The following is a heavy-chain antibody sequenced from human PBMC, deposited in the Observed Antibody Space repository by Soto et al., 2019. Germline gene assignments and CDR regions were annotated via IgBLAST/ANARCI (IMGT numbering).Heavy chain of an antibody. V-gene: IGHV4-59*01. CDR1: GGSISSYY. CDR3: ARGIGDILTGYCYYFDY. CDR2: IYYSGST. J-gene: IGHJ4*02. Sequence: SETLSLTCTVSGGSISSYYWSWIRQPPGKGLEWIGYIYYSGSTNYNPSLKSRVTISVDTSKNQFSLKLSSVTAADTAVYYCARGIGDILTGYCYYFDYWGQGTLVTVSS. D-gene: IGHD3-9*01.